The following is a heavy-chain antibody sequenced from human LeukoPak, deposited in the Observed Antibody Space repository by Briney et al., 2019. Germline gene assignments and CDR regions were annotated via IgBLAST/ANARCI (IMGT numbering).Heavy chain of an antibody. CDR3: ARDAQRGFDYSNSLKY. J-gene: IGHJ4*01. V-gene: IGHV3-33*01. D-gene: IGHD4-11*01. Sequence: GGSLRLSCAASGFIYSHYGMPWVRQAPGKGLEWVVVIWSDGSNRFYAGSVKGRFTISRDNSQNTLFLQMNSLRAEDTAMYYCARDAQRGFDYSNSLKYWGHGTLVTVSS. CDR1: GFIYSHYG. CDR2: IWSDGSNR.